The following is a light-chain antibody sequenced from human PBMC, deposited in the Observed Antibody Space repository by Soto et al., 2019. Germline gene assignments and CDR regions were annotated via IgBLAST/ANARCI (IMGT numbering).Light chain of an antibody. V-gene: IGLV2-14*01. CDR1: SSDVGGYNY. Sequence: SALTQPASVSGSPGQSITISCTGTSSDVGGYNYVSWYQQHPGKAPKLMIYEVSNRPSGVSNRFSDSKSGNTASLTISGLQAEDEADYYCSSYTSSSTLNVFGTGTKVTVL. CDR3: SSYTSSSTLNV. J-gene: IGLJ1*01. CDR2: EVS.